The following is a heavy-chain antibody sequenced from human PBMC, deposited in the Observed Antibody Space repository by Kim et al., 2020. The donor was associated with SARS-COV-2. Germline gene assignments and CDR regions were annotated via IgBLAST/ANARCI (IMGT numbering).Heavy chain of an antibody. V-gene: IGHV1-3*01. Sequence: ASVKVSCKGSGYTFTSYTIHWVRQAPGQRLEWMGWINAGNGGTKYSQNFQGRVTITRDTSASTAYMELSSLRSEDTTVYYCARSRAVAGPLGAFDIWGQGTMVTASS. J-gene: IGHJ3*02. CDR1: GYTFTSYT. CDR3: ARSRAVAGPLGAFDI. CDR2: INAGNGGT. D-gene: IGHD6-19*01.